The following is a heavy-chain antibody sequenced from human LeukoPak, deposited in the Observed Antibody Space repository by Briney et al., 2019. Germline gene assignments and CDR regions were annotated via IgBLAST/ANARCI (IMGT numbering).Heavy chain of an antibody. CDR1: GYTFTSYD. D-gene: IGHD3-16*01. CDR2: MNPNSGNT. V-gene: IGHV1-8*01. J-gene: IGHJ3*02. CDR3: ARLGSSWARDDSFDI. Sequence: ASVKVSCQASGYTFTSYDINWVRQATGQGLEWMGWMNPNSGNTGYAQKFQGRVTMTRNTSISTAYMELSSLRSEDTAVYYCARLGSSWARDDSFDIGGQGTMVTVSS.